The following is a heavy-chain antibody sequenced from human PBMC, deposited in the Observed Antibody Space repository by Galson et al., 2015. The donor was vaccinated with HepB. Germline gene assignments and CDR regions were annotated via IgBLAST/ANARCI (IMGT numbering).Heavy chain of an antibody. D-gene: IGHD3-3*01. J-gene: IGHJ6*02. Sequence: SLRLSCAASEFTFRTYGMHWVRQAPGKGLEWVAVIWYDGTNQYYTDSVKGRFTISRDNSKNTLYLQMNSLRAEDTAVYYCARDRRRESYNFWSVCGFGDRGQGDTVPVPS. V-gene: IGHV3-33*01. CDR1: EFTFRTYG. CDR3: ARDRRRESYNFWSVCGFGD. CDR2: IWYDGTNQ.